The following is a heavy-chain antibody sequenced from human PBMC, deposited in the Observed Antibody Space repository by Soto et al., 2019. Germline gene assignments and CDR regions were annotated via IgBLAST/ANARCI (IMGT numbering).Heavy chain of an antibody. J-gene: IGHJ4*02. CDR3: ARVIAAAADFDY. D-gene: IGHD6-13*01. CDR1: GYTFTSYG. V-gene: IGHV1-18*01. CDR2: SSAYNGNT. Sequence: QVQLVQSGAEVKKPGASVKVSCKASGYTFTSYGISWGRQAPGQGLEWMGCSSAYNGNTNYAQKLQGRVTMTPDTSTNTAYMELRNLRSDDTAVYYCARVIAAAADFDYWGQGTLVTVSS.